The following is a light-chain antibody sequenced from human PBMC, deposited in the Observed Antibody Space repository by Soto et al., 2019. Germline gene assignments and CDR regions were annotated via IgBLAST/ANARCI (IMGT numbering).Light chain of an antibody. CDR3: SSYRSDSPYV. J-gene: IGLJ1*01. CDR1: SSDVGAYNY. Sequence: QSVLTQPASVSGSPGQSITISCTGTSSDVGAYNYVSWYQQHPGRAPKLMIYEVSNRPSGFSNRFSGSKSGNTASLTISGLQAEDEADYYCSSYRSDSPYVFGTGTKLTVL. CDR2: EVS. V-gene: IGLV2-14*01.